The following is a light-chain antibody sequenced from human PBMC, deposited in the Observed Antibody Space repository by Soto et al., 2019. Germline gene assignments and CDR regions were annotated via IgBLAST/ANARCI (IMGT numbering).Light chain of an antibody. V-gene: IGLV2-11*01. Sequence: QSALTQPRSVSGSPGQSVTISCTGTSSDVGGYHYVSWYQQHPGKAPKLMIYDVSKRPSGVPDRFPGSKSGNTASLTISGLQAEDEADYYCCSYAGSYKGYVFGTGTKLTVL. CDR3: CSYAGSYKGYV. J-gene: IGLJ1*01. CDR2: DVS. CDR1: SSDVGGYHY.